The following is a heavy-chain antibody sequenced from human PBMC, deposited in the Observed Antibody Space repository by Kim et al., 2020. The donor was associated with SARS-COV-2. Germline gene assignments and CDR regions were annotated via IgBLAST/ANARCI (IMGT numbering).Heavy chain of an antibody. Sequence: GESLKISCKGSGYSFTSYWIGWVRQMPGKGLEWMGIIYPGDSDTRYSPSFQGQVTISADKSISTAYLQWSSLKASDTAMYYCARPLRYFDNNHDAFDIWGQGTMVTVSS. D-gene: IGHD3-9*01. CDR2: IYPGDSDT. V-gene: IGHV5-51*01. CDR3: ARPLRYFDNNHDAFDI. J-gene: IGHJ3*02. CDR1: GYSFTSYW.